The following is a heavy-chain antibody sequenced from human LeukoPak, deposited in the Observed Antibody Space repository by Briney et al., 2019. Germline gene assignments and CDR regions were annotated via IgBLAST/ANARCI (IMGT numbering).Heavy chain of an antibody. CDR3: ARDYCSGGSCTYLYYYGMDV. CDR2: ISSSGSTI. CDR1: GFTFSDYY. D-gene: IGHD2-15*01. V-gene: IGHV3-11*01. Sequence: PGGSLRLSCAASGFTFSDYYMSWIRQAPGKGLEWVSYISSSGSTIYYADSVKGRFTISRDNAKNSLYLQMNSLRAEDTAVYYCARDYCSGGSCTYLYYYGMDVWGQGTTVTVSS. J-gene: IGHJ6*02.